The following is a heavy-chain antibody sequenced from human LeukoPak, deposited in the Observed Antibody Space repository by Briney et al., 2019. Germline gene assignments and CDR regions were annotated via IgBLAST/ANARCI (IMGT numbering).Heavy chain of an antibody. CDR1: GFTSSSYW. V-gene: IGHV3-7*04. Sequence: GGSLRLSCAASGFTSSSYWMSWVRQAPGKGLEWVANIKQDGSEKYYVDSVKGRFTISRDNAKNSLYLQMNSLRAEDTAVYYCARGILTYYYDSSGYLDYWGQGTLVTVSS. D-gene: IGHD3-22*01. CDR2: IKQDGSEK. J-gene: IGHJ4*02. CDR3: ARGILTYYYDSSGYLDY.